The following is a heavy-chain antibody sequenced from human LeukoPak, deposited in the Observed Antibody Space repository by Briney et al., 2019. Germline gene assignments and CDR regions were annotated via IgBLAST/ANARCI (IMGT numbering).Heavy chain of an antibody. CDR3: AKDSEVATKWGLYYMDV. V-gene: IGHV3-30*02. Sequence: PGGSLRLSCAASGFTFSSYAIHWVRQAPGKGLEWVAFIQYDGSNKYYADSVKGRFTISRDNSKNTLFLQMNGLRAEDTAVYYCAKDSEVATKWGLYYMDVWGKGTTVTISS. D-gene: IGHD5-12*01. CDR1: GFTFSSYA. J-gene: IGHJ6*03. CDR2: IQYDGSNK.